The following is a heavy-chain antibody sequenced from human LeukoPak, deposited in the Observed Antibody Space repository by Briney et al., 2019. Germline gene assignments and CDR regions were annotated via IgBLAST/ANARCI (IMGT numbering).Heavy chain of an antibody. D-gene: IGHD3-22*01. V-gene: IGHV3-23*01. CDR2: ISDSGGST. CDR3: AKDHPYYYDSSGYSLTGAFDI. CDR1: GFTFSSYA. J-gene: IGHJ3*02. Sequence: GGSLRLSCAASGFTFSSYAMSWVRQAPGKGLEWVSAISDSGGSTYYADSVKGRFTISRDNSKNTLYLQMNSLRAEDTAVYYCAKDHPYYYDSSGYSLTGAFDIWGQGTMVTVSS.